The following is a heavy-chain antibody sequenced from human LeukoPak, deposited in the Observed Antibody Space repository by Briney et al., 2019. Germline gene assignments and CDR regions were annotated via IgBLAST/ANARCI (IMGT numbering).Heavy chain of an antibody. CDR1: GGSISSGGYY. Sequence: SETLFLTCTVSGGSISSGGYYWSWIRQHPGKGLEWIGYIYYSGSTYYNPSLKSRVTISVDTSKNQFSLKLSSVTAADTAVYYCARVSYESGFDYWGQGTLVTVSS. V-gene: IGHV4-31*03. J-gene: IGHJ4*02. CDR3: ARVSYESGFDY. CDR2: IYYSGST. D-gene: IGHD3-16*01.